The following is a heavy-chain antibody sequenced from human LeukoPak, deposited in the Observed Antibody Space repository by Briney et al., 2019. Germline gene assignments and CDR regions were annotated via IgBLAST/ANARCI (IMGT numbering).Heavy chain of an antibody. CDR2: IYYSGST. J-gene: IGHJ5*02. D-gene: IGHD3-22*01. Sequence: SETLSLTCTASGGSISSSSYYWGWIRQPPGKELEWIGSIYYSGSTYYNPSLKSRVTISVDTSKNQFSLKLSSVTAADTAVYYCAREGDYYDSSGSLANWFDPWGQGTLVTVSS. CDR1: GGSISSSSYY. V-gene: IGHV4-39*07. CDR3: AREGDYYDSSGSLANWFDP.